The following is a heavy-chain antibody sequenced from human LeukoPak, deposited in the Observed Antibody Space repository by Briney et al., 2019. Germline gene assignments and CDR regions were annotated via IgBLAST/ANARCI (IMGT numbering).Heavy chain of an antibody. CDR2: IRYDGSNK. CDR3: AKDEGRSGSSPSPYFDY. CDR1: GFTFDDYG. V-gene: IGHV3-30*02. D-gene: IGHD6-6*01. Sequence: GGSLRLSCVASGFTFDDYGMHWVRQAPGKGLEWVAFIRYDGSNKYYADSVKGRFTISRDNSKNTLYLQMNSLRAEDTAVYYCAKDEGRSGSSPSPYFDYWGQGTLVTVSS. J-gene: IGHJ4*02.